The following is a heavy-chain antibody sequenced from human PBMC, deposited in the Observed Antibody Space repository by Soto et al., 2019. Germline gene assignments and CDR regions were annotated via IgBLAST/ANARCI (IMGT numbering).Heavy chain of an antibody. Sequence: SETLSLTCTVSGGSISSYYWSWVRQPPGKGLEWIGYIYYSGSTNYNPSLKSRVTISVDTSKNQFSLKLSSVTAADTAVYYCAREGISYYDSSGYNYWGQGTLVTVSS. CDR1: GGSISSYY. CDR2: IYYSGST. CDR3: AREGISYYDSSGYNY. J-gene: IGHJ4*02. V-gene: IGHV4-59*01. D-gene: IGHD3-22*01.